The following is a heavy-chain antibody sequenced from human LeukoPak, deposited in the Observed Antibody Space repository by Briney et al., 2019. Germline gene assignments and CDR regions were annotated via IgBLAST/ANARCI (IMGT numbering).Heavy chain of an antibody. CDR3: TGLVPAAILGYYYMDV. Sequence: GGPLRLSCAASGFTFSGSAMHWVRQASGKGLEWVGRIRSKANSYATAYAASVKGRFTISRDDSKNTAYLQMNSLKTEDTAVYYCTGLVPAAILGYYYMDVWGKGTTVTVSS. V-gene: IGHV3-73*01. J-gene: IGHJ6*03. CDR2: IRSKANSYAT. CDR1: GFTFSGSA. D-gene: IGHD2-2*02.